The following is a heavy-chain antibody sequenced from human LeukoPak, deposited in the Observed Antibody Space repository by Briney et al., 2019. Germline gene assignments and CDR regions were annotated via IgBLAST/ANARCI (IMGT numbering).Heavy chain of an antibody. J-gene: IGHJ5*02. CDR1: GYTFTSYD. V-gene: IGHV1-8*03. CDR2: MNPKRGNT. D-gene: IGHD2-2*01. Sequence: GAAVKVSCKASGYTFTSYDINWVRQATGQGLEGMGWMNPKRGNTGYAQKFQGRVTITRNTSISTAYMELSSLRSDDTAVYYCARTFRGYCSSTSYYENWFDPWGQGTLVTVSS. CDR3: ARTFRGYCSSTSYYENWFDP.